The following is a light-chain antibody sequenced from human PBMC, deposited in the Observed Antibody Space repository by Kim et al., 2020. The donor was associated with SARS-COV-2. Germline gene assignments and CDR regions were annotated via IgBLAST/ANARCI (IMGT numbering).Light chain of an antibody. CDR1: KVINNY. J-gene: IGKJ1*01. CDR3: QKYDSAPWT. CDR2: GAS. Sequence: ADRVTITCRASKVINNYLAWFQQKPGKAPTVLIYGASTLHSGVPSRFSGSGSGTDFTLTISSLQPEDVGTYYCQKYDSAPWTFGHGTKVDIK. V-gene: IGKV1-27*01.